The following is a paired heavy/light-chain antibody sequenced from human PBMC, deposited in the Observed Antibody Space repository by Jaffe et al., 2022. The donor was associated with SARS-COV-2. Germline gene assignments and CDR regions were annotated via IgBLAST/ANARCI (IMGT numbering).Heavy chain of an antibody. CDR1: GFTFSSYA. Sequence: VQLVESGGGLVQPGGSLRLSCAASGFTFSSYAMSWIRQAPGKGLEWVSTISYNGGSAYYADSVKGRFTISRDNSKNTLYLQMNSLRVEDTAVYYCAKALGVVAPAASRWFDCWGQGTLVTVSP. CDR2: ISYNGGSA. D-gene: IGHD2-2*01. CDR3: AKALGVVAPAASRWFDC. J-gene: IGHJ4*02. V-gene: IGHV3-23*04.
Light chain of an antibody. CDR1: QSVSSY. CDR3: QQRSNWPLT. Sequence: EIVLTQSPATLSLSPGERATLSCRASQSVSSYLAWYQQKPGQAPRLLMYDASDRATGIPARFSGSGSGTDFTLTISSLEPEDFAVYYCQQRSNWPLTFGGGTKVEIK. J-gene: IGKJ4*01. V-gene: IGKV3-11*01. CDR2: DAS.